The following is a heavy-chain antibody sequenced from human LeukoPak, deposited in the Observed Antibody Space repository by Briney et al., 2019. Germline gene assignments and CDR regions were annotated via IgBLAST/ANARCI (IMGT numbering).Heavy chain of an antibody. Sequence: GASVKVSCKASGGTFSIYAISWVRQAPGQGLEWMGGIIPIFGTANYAQKFQGRVTITADESTTTAYMERSSLRSEATAVSYCARLQRGSLTDDYWGQGTLVTVSS. J-gene: IGHJ4*02. CDR3: ARLQRGSLTDDY. V-gene: IGHV1-69*13. CDR2: IIPIFGTA. D-gene: IGHD7-27*01. CDR1: GGTFSIYA.